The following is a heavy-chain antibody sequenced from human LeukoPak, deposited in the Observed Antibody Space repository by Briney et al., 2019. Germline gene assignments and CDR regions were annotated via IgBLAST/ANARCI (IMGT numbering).Heavy chain of an antibody. V-gene: IGHV4-39*07. CDR3: ARSIPGVIEFDY. CDR2: IYYSGST. CDR1: GGSISSSNCY. J-gene: IGHJ4*02. D-gene: IGHD2-2*01. Sequence: SETLSLTCTVSGGSISSSNCYWGWIRQPPGKGLEWIGSIYYSGSTYYNPSLKSRVTISVDTSKNQFSLKLSSVTAADTAVYYCARSIPGVIEFDYWGQGTLVTVSS.